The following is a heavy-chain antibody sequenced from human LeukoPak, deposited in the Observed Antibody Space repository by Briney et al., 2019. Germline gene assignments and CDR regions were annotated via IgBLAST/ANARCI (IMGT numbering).Heavy chain of an antibody. Sequence: RLGESLKISCKCAGYSFTSYWICWVRQMPGKGLEWMGIIYPGDSDTRYSPSFQGQVTISAVKSISTAYLQGSTPMASDTGLYYCARQRRIAPLSDYWGQGTLVTVSS. CDR3: ARQRRIAPLSDY. CDR1: GYSFTSYW. V-gene: IGHV5-51*01. J-gene: IGHJ4*02. CDR2: IYPGDSDT. D-gene: IGHD2-15*01.